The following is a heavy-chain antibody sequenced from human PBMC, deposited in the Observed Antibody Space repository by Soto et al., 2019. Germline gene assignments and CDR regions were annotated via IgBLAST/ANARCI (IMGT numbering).Heavy chain of an antibody. D-gene: IGHD1-1*01. Sequence: QLLESGGDSVQTGGSLRLSCAASGFAFSSHWMHWVRQAPGKGLVWVSRINSDGSDTGYADSVKGRFIISRDNAKSTLFLQMHNLRAEDKALYYCARDPTTGLAYWGQGTLVTVSS. V-gene: IGHV3-74*01. CDR1: GFAFSSHW. CDR3: ARDPTTGLAY. J-gene: IGHJ4*02. CDR2: INSDGSDT.